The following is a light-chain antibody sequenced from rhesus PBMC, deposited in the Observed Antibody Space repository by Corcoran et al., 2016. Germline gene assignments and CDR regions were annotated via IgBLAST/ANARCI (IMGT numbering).Light chain of an antibody. Sequence: DIQMTQSPSSLSASVGDRVTITCRASQDITNDLAWYQQKPGETPKLLIYEASSLQSGIPSRFSGSGSGTDFTLTISSLQSEDFATYFWQQYGSSPRTFGQGTKVEIK. CDR2: EAS. CDR1: QDITND. CDR3: QQYGSSPRT. J-gene: IGKJ1*01. V-gene: IGKV1-22*01.